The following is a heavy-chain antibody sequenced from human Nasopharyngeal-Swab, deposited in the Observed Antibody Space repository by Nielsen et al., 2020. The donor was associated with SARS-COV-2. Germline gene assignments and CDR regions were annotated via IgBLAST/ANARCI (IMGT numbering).Heavy chain of an antibody. CDR3: TRVPYDFWSGYYSDY. V-gene: IGHV3-49*04. CDR2: IRSKAYGGTT. CDR1: GFTFGDYA. J-gene: IGHJ4*02. D-gene: IGHD3-3*01. Sequence: GESLKISCTASGFTFGDYAMSWVRQAPGKGLEWVGFIRSKAYGGTTEYAASVKGRFTISRDDSKSIAYLQMNSLKTEGTAVYYCTRVPYDFWSGYYSDYWGQGTLVTVSS.